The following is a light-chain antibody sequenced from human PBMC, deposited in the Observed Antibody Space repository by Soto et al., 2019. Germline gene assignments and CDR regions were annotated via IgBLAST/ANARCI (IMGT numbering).Light chain of an antibody. Sequence: IVLTQSPATLSLSPGERATLSCRASQSVSSNLAWYQQKPGQAPRLPIYGASTRATGIPARFSGSGSGTEFTLTISSLQSEDFAVYYCQQYNNWPLTFGGGTKVDIK. V-gene: IGKV3D-15*01. CDR2: GAS. CDR1: QSVSSN. CDR3: QQYNNWPLT. J-gene: IGKJ4*01.